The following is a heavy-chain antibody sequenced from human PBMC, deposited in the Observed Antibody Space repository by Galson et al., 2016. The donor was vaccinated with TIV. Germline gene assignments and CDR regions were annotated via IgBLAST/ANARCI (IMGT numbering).Heavy chain of an antibody. V-gene: IGHV1-8*01. Sequence: SVKVSCKASRYTFTSYDINWVRQATGQGLEWMGWMNPDSGNTGYAQKFQGRVTMTRNISTSTVYMELSGLTYEDTAVYYSAKGHSGGGHFYYSYMNAWGTGTMVTVSS. CDR3: AKGHSGGGHFYYSYMNA. J-gene: IGHJ6*03. CDR1: RYTFTSYD. CDR2: MNPDSGNT. D-gene: IGHD2-15*01.